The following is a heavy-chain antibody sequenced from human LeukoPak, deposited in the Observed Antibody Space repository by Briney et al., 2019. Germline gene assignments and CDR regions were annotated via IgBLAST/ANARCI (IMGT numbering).Heavy chain of an antibody. J-gene: IGHJ4*02. V-gene: IGHV3-74*01. D-gene: IGHD5-18*01. CDR2: INSDGRIT. CDR3: AREGWGFSYGY. Sequence: GGSLRLSCAASGFTFSSYWMHWVRQGPGKGLVWVSRINSDGRITNYADSVKGRFTISRDNAKNTLYLQMNSLRAEDTAVYYCAREGWGFSYGYWGQGDLVTVSS. CDR1: GFTFSSYW.